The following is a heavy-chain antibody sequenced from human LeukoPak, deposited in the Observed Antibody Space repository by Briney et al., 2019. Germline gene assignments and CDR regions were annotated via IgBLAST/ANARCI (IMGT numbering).Heavy chain of an antibody. CDR1: GFTFSSYD. Sequence: GGSLRLSCAASGFTFSSYDMSWVRQAPGKGLEWVSGISGSGSSTYYADSVKGRFTISRDNAKNSLYLQMNSLRAEDTAVYYCARGAGSWTWGQGTLVTVSS. D-gene: IGHD1-26*01. V-gene: IGHV3-23*01. CDR3: ARGAGSWT. CDR2: ISGSGSST. J-gene: IGHJ5*02.